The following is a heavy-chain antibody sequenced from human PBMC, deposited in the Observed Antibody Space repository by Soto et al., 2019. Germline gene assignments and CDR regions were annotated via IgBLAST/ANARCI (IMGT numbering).Heavy chain of an antibody. J-gene: IGHJ3*02. CDR1: GYTFTNYY. CDR3: ARGYSSSSAHAFDI. V-gene: IGHV1-18*04. Sequence: GASVKVSCKASGYTFTNYYIHWLRQAPGQGLEWMGWISAYNGNTNYAQKLQGRVTITADKSTSTAYMELSSLRSEDTAVYYCARGYSSSSAHAFDIWGQGTMVTVSS. CDR2: ISAYNGNT. D-gene: IGHD6-6*01.